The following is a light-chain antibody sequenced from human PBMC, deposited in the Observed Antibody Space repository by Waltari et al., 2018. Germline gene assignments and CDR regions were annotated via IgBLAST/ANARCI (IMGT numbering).Light chain of an antibody. CDR2: GAS. J-gene: IGKJ1*01. CDR1: QSVSRT. Sequence: ELVLTPSPGTLSLSPGERATLSCRASQSVSRTLAWYQQKPGQAPRLLIYGASTRATGIPERFSGGGSGTDFSLTISRLEPEDFAVYYCQHYVRLPVTFGQGTKVEIK. V-gene: IGKV3-20*01. CDR3: QHYVRLPVT.